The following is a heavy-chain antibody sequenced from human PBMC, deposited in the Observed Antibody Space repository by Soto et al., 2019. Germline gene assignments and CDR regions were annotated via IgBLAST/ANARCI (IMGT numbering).Heavy chain of an antibody. CDR2: IKQDGSEK. D-gene: IGHD7-27*01. Sequence: GGSLRLSCAASGFTFSSYWMSWVRQAPGKGLEWVANIKQDGSEKYYVDSVKGRFTISRDNAKNSLYLQMNSLRAEVTALYYCERDPGDWGAFDIWGQGTMVTVSS. J-gene: IGHJ3*02. V-gene: IGHV3-7*03. CDR3: ERDPGDWGAFDI. CDR1: GFTFSSYW.